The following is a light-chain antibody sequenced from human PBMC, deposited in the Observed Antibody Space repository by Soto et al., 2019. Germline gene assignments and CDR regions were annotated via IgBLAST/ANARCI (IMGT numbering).Light chain of an antibody. CDR1: SSDFV. CDR2: DVT. V-gene: IGLV2-14*03. J-gene: IGLJ2*01. CDR3: SSYTGDVL. Sequence: QSALTQPASVSGSPGQSITISCTGTSSDFVSWYQQHPGTAPKLVIYDVTYRPSGVSNRFSGSKSGNTASLTISGLQAEDEADYYCSSYTGDVLFGGGTQLTVL.